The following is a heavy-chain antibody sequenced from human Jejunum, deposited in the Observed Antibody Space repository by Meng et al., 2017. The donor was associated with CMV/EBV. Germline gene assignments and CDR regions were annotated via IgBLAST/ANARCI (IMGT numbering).Heavy chain of an antibody. J-gene: IGHJ4*02. CDR2: IIAIFGTA. CDR1: TFSSYA. V-gene: IGHV1-69*05. D-gene: IGHD2-2*01. CDR3: AREGCSGASCYSAFGY. Sequence: TFSSYAVSWVRQGPGQGLEWMGGIIAIFGTANYAQKFQGRVTLTTDASTSTAYMELSGLRSEDTAIYYCAREGCSGASCYSAFGYWGQGTLVTVSS.